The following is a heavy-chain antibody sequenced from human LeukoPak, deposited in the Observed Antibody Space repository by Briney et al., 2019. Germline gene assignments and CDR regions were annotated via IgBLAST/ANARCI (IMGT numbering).Heavy chain of an antibody. Sequence: GGSLRLSCAASGFTFSSYEMNWVRQAPGKGLEWVSYITSSGSTRYYADSVKGRFTISRDNAKNSVYLQMNSLRGEDTAVYYCARGPSGWFDPWGQGTLVTVSS. CDR3: ARGPSGWFDP. J-gene: IGHJ5*02. CDR1: GFTFSSYE. CDR2: ITSSGSTR. V-gene: IGHV3-48*03.